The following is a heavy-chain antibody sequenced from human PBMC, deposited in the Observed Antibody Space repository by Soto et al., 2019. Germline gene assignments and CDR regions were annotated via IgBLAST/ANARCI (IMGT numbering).Heavy chain of an antibody. CDR2: IKSQTDGGTT. J-gene: IGHJ6*02. V-gene: IGHV3-15*07. CDR3: TTENVRTCTNVVCYINLGHFVMDV. Sequence: GGSLRLSCAASGFTFSKAWMNWVRQAPGKGLEWVGRIKSQTDGGTTEYAAPVRGRFISSRDDSKNTLYLQMNSLKTEDTGVYYCTTENVRTCTNVVCYINLGHFVMDVWGQGTTVTVYS. D-gene: IGHD2-8*01. CDR1: GFTFSKAW.